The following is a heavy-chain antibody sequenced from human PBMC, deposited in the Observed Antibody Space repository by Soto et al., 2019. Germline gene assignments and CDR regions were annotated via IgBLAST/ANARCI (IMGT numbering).Heavy chain of an antibody. CDR3: ARGRSTVAGTFDY. CDR1: GFAFSSYS. V-gene: IGHV3-48*01. Sequence: EVQLVESGGGLVQPGGSLRLSCAASGFAFSSYSMNWVRQAPGKGLEWVSYISSSSSTIYYADSVKGRFTISRDNAKKSLYLQMNSLRAEDTAVYYCARGRSTVAGTFDYWGQGTLVTVSS. D-gene: IGHD6-19*01. J-gene: IGHJ4*02. CDR2: ISSSSSTI.